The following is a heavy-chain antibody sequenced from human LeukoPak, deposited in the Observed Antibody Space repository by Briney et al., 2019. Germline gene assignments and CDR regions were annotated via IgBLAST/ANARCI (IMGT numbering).Heavy chain of an antibody. Sequence: GGSLRLFWAASGFTVRSKYLSWVRQAPGKGLEGVSVIFSGGTTFYADSVKDRFTISRDNSKNTLYLQMNSLRAEDTAVYYCATSPTDYDLDYWGQGTLVTVSS. CDR1: GFTVRSKY. D-gene: IGHD4-17*01. V-gene: IGHV3-66*01. CDR3: ATSPTDYDLDY. J-gene: IGHJ4*02. CDR2: IFSGGTT.